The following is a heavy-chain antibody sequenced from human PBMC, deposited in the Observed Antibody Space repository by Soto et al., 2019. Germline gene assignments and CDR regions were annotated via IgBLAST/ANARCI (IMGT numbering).Heavy chain of an antibody. J-gene: IGHJ6*02. Sequence: PSETLTLPCTASGCAVSSGSYYWCWIRQPPGMGLEWIGYIYYSGSTNYNPSLESRVTISVNTSKNQFSLKLSSVPAADTAVYYCARDRILCSSTSCFGMDVWGQGTTVTVSS. CDR1: GCAVSSGSYY. CDR2: IYYSGST. V-gene: IGHV4-61*01. CDR3: ARDRILCSSTSCFGMDV. D-gene: IGHD2-2*01.